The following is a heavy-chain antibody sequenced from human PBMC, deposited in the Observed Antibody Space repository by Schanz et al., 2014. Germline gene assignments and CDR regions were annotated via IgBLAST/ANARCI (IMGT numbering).Heavy chain of an antibody. J-gene: IGHJ4*02. CDR3: ARKSLVSAHYDS. D-gene: IGHD2-21*01. Sequence: EVHLLESGGGLVQPGGSLRLSCAASGFTFSSYWMHWVRQVPGKGLVWVSRIKSDGSSTSYADSVKGRFTISRDISKNTLYLQMGSLRAEDVAVYYCARKSLVSAHYDSWGQGTLVTVSS. CDR2: IKSDGSST. V-gene: IGHV3-74*02. CDR1: GFTFSSYW.